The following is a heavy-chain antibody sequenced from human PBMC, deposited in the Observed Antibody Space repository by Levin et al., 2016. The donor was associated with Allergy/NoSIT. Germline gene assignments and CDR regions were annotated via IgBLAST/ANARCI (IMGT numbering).Heavy chain of an antibody. V-gene: IGHV1-46*01. CDR2: INPSGGST. CDR1: GYTFIRYY. CDR3: ARVGGTAAGLHFDY. D-gene: IGHD6-13*01. J-gene: IGHJ4*02. Sequence: ASVKVSCKASGYTFIRYYIHWVRQAPGQGLEWMGIINPSGGSTSYAQKFQGRVTMTRDTSSSTVYMELSSLRSEDTAVYYCARVGGTAAGLHFDYWGQGTLVTVSS.